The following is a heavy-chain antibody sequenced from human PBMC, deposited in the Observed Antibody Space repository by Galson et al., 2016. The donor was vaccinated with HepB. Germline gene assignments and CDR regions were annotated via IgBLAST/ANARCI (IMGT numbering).Heavy chain of an antibody. D-gene: IGHD4-17*01. CDR2: INPHRGYT. CDR3: ARGNTMDYGDPYYYYFMDV. J-gene: IGHJ6*03. Sequence: SVKVSCKASGYPFTAYSMHWVRQAPGQRVEWMGWINPHRGYTNFAQTFQGRLTMTRDTSITTVYMDLSALRSDDTAVYYCARGNTMDYGDPYYYYFMDVWGKGTTVTVSS. V-gene: IGHV1-2*02. CDR1: GYPFTAYS.